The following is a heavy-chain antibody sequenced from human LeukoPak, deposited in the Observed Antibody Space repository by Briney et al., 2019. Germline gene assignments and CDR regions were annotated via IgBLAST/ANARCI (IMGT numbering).Heavy chain of an antibody. CDR2: INPNSGGT. Sequence: ASVKVSYKASGYTFTGYYMHWVRQAPGQGLEWMGWINPNSGGTNYAQKFQGRVTMTRDTSISTAYMELSRLRSDDTAVYYCARDPGVSVAAYYFDYWGQGTLVTVSS. V-gene: IGHV1-2*02. J-gene: IGHJ4*02. CDR1: GYTFTGYY. D-gene: IGHD6-19*01. CDR3: ARDPGVSVAAYYFDY.